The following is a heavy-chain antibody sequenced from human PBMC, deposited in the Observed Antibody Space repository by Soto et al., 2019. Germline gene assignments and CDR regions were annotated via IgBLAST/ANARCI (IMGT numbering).Heavy chain of an antibody. J-gene: IGHJ6*02. Sequence: SETLSLTXTVSGGSISSSSYYWGWIRQPPGKGLEWIGSIYYSGSTYYNPSLKSRVTISVDTSKNQFSLKLSSVTAADTAVYYCARNWVRSGYLSYYYYGMDVWGQGTTVTVSS. D-gene: IGHD3-3*01. CDR3: ARNWVRSGYLSYYYYGMDV. V-gene: IGHV4-39*01. CDR1: GGSISSSSYY. CDR2: IYYSGST.